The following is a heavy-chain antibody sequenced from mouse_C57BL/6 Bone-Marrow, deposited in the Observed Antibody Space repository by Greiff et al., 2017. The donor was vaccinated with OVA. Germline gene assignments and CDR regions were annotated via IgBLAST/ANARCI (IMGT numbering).Heavy chain of an antibody. CDR2: ISYDGSN. CDR1: GYSITSGYY. J-gene: IGHJ4*01. CDR3: ARGKGDY. Sequence: DVQLQESGPGLVKPSQSLSLTCSVTGYSITSGYYWNWIRQFPGNKLEWMGYISYDGSNNYNPSLKNRISITRDTSKNQFFLKLNSVTTEDTATYYCARGKGDYWGQGTSVTVSS. V-gene: IGHV3-6*01.